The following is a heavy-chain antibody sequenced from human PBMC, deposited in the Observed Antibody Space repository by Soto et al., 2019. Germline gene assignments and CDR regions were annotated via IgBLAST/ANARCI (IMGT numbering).Heavy chain of an antibody. CDR1: GGSISSNDFY. J-gene: IGHJ5*02. CDR2: IYYSGNT. CDR3: ARLSGSWQSWFHP. Sequence: QVQLQESGPGLVKPSQTLSLTCIVSGGSISSNDFYWSWIRQHPGKGLEWIGYIYYSGNTYYNPSLKSRVTILVDTSKNQFSLKVSSVTAADTAVYYCARLSGSWQSWFHPWGQGTLVTVSS. V-gene: IGHV4-31*03. D-gene: IGHD6-13*01.